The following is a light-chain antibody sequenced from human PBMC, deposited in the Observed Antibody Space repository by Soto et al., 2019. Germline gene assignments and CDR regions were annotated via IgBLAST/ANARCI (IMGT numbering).Light chain of an antibody. Sequence: EIVMTQSPATLSVSPGERATLSCRASQSVSSNLAWYQQKPGQAPRLLIYGASTRATGIPDRFSGSGSGTEFTLTISSLQSEDFAVYYCHQYNNSPRTFGGGTKVEIK. V-gene: IGKV3-15*01. CDR1: QSVSSN. J-gene: IGKJ4*01. CDR2: GAS. CDR3: HQYNNSPRT.